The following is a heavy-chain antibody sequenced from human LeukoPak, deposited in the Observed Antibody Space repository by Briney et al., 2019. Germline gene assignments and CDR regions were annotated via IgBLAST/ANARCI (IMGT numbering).Heavy chain of an antibody. Sequence: SETLSLTCTVSGGSISSGGYYWSWIRQPAGKGLEWIGRMYTSGNTNYNPSLKSRATISVDTSKNQFSLKLSSVTAADTAVYYCARRRDIVVVVAAKGLDAFDIWGQGTMVTVSS. CDR3: ARRRDIVVVVAAKGLDAFDI. V-gene: IGHV4-61*02. D-gene: IGHD2-15*01. J-gene: IGHJ3*02. CDR2: MYTSGNT. CDR1: GGSISSGGYY.